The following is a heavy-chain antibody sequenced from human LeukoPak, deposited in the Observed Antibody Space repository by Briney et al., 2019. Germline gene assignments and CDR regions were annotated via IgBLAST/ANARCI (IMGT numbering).Heavy chain of an antibody. Sequence: ASVTVSCTASGYTFTSNYIHWVRQAPGQGLEWMGMIYPRDGSTSYAQKFQGRVTVTRDTSMSTVHMELSGLRSEDTAVYYCARDQEGFDYWGQGTLVTVSS. J-gene: IGHJ4*02. CDR2: IYPRDGST. V-gene: IGHV1-46*01. CDR3: ARDQEGFDY. CDR1: GYTFTSNY.